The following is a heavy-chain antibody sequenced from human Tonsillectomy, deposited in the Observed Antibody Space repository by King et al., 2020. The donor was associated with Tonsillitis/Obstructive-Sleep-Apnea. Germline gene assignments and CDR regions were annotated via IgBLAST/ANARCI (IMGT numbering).Heavy chain of an antibody. Sequence: VQLVESGGGLVQPGGSLRLSCAASGFTFSDHYMDWVRQAPGKGLEWVGRTRNKANSYTTEYAASVKGRFTISRDDSKNSLYLQMNSLKTEDTAVYYCAREYGPYYYYYYMDVWGKGTTVTVSS. CDR2: TRNKANSYTT. CDR3: AREYGPYYYYYYMDV. D-gene: IGHD4-17*01. CDR1: GFTFSDHY. V-gene: IGHV3-72*01. J-gene: IGHJ6*03.